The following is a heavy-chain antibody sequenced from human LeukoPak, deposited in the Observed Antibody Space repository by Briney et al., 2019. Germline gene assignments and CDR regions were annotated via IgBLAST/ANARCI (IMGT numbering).Heavy chain of an antibody. J-gene: IGHJ4*02. V-gene: IGHV3-48*03. CDR3: ARDIEMSTIVYFDY. Sequence: PGGSLRLSCAASGLTFSSYEMNWVRQAPGKGLEWISYISSSGSTIHYADSVKGRFTISRDNAKNSLYLQMHSLRADDTAVYYCARDIEMSTIVYFDYWGQGTLVTVSS. D-gene: IGHD5-24*01. CDR2: ISSSGSTI. CDR1: GLTFSSYE.